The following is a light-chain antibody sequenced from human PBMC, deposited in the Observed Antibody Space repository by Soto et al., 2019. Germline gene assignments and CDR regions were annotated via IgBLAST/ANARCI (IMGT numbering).Light chain of an antibody. V-gene: IGLV2-11*01. CDR1: SNDVGRYIH. CDR3: CSFAGNPYV. CDR2: DVS. J-gene: IGLJ1*01. Sequence: QSALTQPLSGSGSPGQSVTISCTGTSNDVGRYIHVSWYQQHPGKAPKLMIYDVSKRPSGVPDRFSGSKSGNTASLTISGLQAEDEADYYCCSFAGNPYVFGTGTKVTVL.